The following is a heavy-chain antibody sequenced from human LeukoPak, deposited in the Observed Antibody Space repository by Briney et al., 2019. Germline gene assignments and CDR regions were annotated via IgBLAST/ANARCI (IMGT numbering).Heavy chain of an antibody. Sequence: SVKVSCKASGGXFSSYAISWVRQAPGQGLEWMGRIIPILGIANYAQKFQGRVTITADKSTSTAYMELSSLRSEDTAVYYCARRLERRKDYFDYWGQGTLVTVSS. J-gene: IGHJ4*02. CDR2: IIPILGIA. V-gene: IGHV1-69*04. CDR3: ARRLERRKDYFDY. CDR1: GGXFSSYA. D-gene: IGHD1-1*01.